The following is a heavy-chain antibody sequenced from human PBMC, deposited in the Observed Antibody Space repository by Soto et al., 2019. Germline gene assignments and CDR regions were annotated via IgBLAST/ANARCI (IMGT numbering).Heavy chain of an antibody. D-gene: IGHD2-15*01. CDR3: ARDQTEGDIVVVVAATLFGMDV. V-gene: IGHV3-48*02. CDR2: ISSSSSTI. Sequence: GGSLRLSCAASGFTFSSYSMNWVRQAPGKGLEWVSYISSSSSTIYYADSVKGRFTISRDNAKNSLYLQMNSLRDEDTAVYYCARDQTEGDIVVVVAATLFGMDVWGQGTTVTVSS. CDR1: GFTFSSYS. J-gene: IGHJ6*02.